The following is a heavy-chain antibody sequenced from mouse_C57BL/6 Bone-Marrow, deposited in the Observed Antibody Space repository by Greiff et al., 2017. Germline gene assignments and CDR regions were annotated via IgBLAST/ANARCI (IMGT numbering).Heavy chain of an antibody. J-gene: IGHJ4*01. CDR3: TLYYYGSSSYYAMDY. V-gene: IGHV1-9*01. Sequence: VHLVESGAELMKPGASVKLSCKATGYTFTGYWIEWVKQRPGHGLEWIGEILPGSGSTNYNEKFKGKATFTADTSSNTAYMQLSSLTTEDSAIYYCTLYYYGSSSYYAMDYWGQGTSVTVSS. D-gene: IGHD1-1*01. CDR1: GYTFTGYW. CDR2: ILPGSGST.